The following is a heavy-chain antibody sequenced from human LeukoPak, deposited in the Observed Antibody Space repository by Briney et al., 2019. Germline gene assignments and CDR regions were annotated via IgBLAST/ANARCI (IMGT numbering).Heavy chain of an antibody. V-gene: IGHV4-4*02. D-gene: IGHD3-22*01. Sequence: PSGTLSLTCAVSGGSLNSTNWWSWVRPAPGKGLEWIGEIYHSGTTSYNPSLKSRVSISVDKSKNQFSLKLNSVTAADTAVYFCARLYYYDSRGLRPFDPWGQETLVTVSS. CDR3: ARLYYYDSRGLRPFDP. J-gene: IGHJ5*02. CDR2: IYHSGTT. CDR1: GGSLNSTNW.